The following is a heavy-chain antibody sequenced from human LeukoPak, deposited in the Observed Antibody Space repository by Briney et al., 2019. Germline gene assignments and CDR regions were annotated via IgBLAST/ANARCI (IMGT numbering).Heavy chain of an antibody. Sequence: ASVRVSCKASGYTFTNYDIHWVRQAPGQGLEWMGWINPNSGGTNYAQKFQGRVTMTRDTSISTAYMELSRLKSDDTAVYYCARGAPGIAAAGTDYWGQGTLVTVSS. CDR3: ARGAPGIAAAGTDY. J-gene: IGHJ4*02. V-gene: IGHV1-2*02. CDR2: INPNSGGT. D-gene: IGHD6-13*01. CDR1: GYTFTNYD.